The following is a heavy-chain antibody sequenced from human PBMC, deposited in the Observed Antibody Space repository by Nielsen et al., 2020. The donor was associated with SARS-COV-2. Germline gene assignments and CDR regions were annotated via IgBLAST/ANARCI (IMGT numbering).Heavy chain of an antibody. Sequence: SETLSLTCTVSGGSISTYYWSWIRQPPGKGLEWIGYIYYSGSTNYNPSLKSRVTISVDTSKNQFSLKLSSVTAADTAVYYCARLSSGGWFDPWGQGTLVTVSS. CDR2: IYYSGST. D-gene: IGHD6-25*01. CDR1: GGSISTYY. CDR3: ARLSSGGWFDP. V-gene: IGHV4-59*01. J-gene: IGHJ5*02.